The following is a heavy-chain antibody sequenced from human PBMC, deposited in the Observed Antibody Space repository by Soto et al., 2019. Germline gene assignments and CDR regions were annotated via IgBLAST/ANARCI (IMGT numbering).Heavy chain of an antibody. CDR3: ATDGNYTGY. V-gene: IGHV1-69*17. CDR1: GGTFSSYA. D-gene: IGHD3-22*01. CDR2: IIPIFGLA. Sequence: QVRLVQSGAEVKKPGSSVKVSCKAAGGTFSSYAISWVRQAPGQGLERMGGIIPIFGLANYTQKFQGRDMITADKSTSTAYMELSSLRSEDTAVYYCATDGNYTGYCGQGTLVTVSS. J-gene: IGHJ4*02.